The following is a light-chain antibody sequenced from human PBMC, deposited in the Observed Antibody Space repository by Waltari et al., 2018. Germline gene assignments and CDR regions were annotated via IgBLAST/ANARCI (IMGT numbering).Light chain of an antibody. CDR2: AAT. CDR3: QQSHSTPRT. Sequence: DIQLTQSPSFLSASVGDRVTITCRASQSISSYFNWYQQKPGKAPKLLIYAATSLQSGVTSRFSGSVAGTDFTLTISSLQPEDFATYYCQQSHSTPRTFGGGTKVEIK. V-gene: IGKV1-39*01. J-gene: IGKJ4*01. CDR1: QSISSY.